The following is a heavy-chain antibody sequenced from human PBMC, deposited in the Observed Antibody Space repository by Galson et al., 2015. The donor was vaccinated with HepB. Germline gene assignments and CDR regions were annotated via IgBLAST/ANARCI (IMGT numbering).Heavy chain of an antibody. CDR3: ASCSSWYVALAWCGYYYGMDV. Sequence: SLRLSCAASGFTFSSYAMHWVRQAPGKGLEWVAVISYDGSNKYYADSVKGRFTISRDNSKNTLYLQMNSLRAEDTAVYYCASCSSWYVALAWCGYYYGMDVWGQGTTVTVSS. CDR2: ISYDGSNK. D-gene: IGHD6-13*01. J-gene: IGHJ6*02. CDR1: GFTFSSYA. V-gene: IGHV3-30*04.